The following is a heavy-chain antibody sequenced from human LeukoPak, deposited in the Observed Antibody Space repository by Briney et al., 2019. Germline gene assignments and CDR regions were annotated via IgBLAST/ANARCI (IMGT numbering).Heavy chain of an antibody. D-gene: IGHD3-3*01. CDR2: INHSGST. J-gene: IGHJ4*02. V-gene: IGHV4-34*01. CDR3: AKRGGFGVARPPQYYFDY. Sequence: KTSETLSLTCAVYGGSFSGYYWSWIRQPPGKGLEWIGEINHSGSTNYNPSLKSRVTISVDTSENQFSLKLSSVTAADTAVYYCAKRGGFGVARPPQYYFDYWGQGTLVTVSS. CDR1: GGSFSGYY.